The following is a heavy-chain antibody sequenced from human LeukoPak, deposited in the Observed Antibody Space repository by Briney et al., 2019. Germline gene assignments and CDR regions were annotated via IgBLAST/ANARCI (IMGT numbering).Heavy chain of an antibody. Sequence: GASVKVSCKASGYTFTSYGISWVRQAPGQRLEWMGWINAGNGNTKYSQEFQGRVTITRDTSASTAYMELSSLRSEDMAVYYCAREGRGYYDSSGYDYWGQGTLVTVSS. J-gene: IGHJ4*02. CDR3: AREGRGYYDSSGYDY. V-gene: IGHV1-3*03. CDR2: INAGNGNT. D-gene: IGHD3-22*01. CDR1: GYTFTSYG.